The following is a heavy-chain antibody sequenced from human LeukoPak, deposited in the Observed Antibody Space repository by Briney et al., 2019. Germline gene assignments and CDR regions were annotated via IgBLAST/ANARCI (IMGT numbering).Heavy chain of an antibody. Sequence: SETLSLTCTVSGGSISSYYWSWIRQPPGKGLEWIGNIYYSGSTNYNPSLKSRVTISVDTSKNQFSLKLSSVTAADTAVYYCARDSSGTPYYYYGMDVWGQGTTVTVSS. J-gene: IGHJ6*02. CDR1: GGSISSYY. D-gene: IGHD6-19*01. V-gene: IGHV4-59*01. CDR3: ARDSSGTPYYYYGMDV. CDR2: IYYSGST.